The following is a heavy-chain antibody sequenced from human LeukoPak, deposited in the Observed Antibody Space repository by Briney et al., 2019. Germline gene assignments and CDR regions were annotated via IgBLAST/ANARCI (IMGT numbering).Heavy chain of an antibody. J-gene: IGHJ4*02. V-gene: IGHV1-69*05. Sequence: ASVKVSCKASGGTFSSYAISWVRQAPGQGLEWMGGIIPIFGTANYAQKFQGRVTITTDESTSTAYMELSSLRSEDTAVYYCARGDGYNAMNYYFDYRGQGTLVTVSS. CDR1: GGTFSSYA. CDR3: ARGDGYNAMNYYFDY. CDR2: IIPIFGTA. D-gene: IGHD5-24*01.